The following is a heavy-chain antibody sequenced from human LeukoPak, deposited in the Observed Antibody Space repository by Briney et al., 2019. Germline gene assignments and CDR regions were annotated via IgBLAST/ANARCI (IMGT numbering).Heavy chain of an antibody. CDR2: ISSSSSYT. V-gene: IGHV3-11*05. Sequence: GGSLRLSCAASGFTFSDYYMSWIRQAPGKGLEWVSYISSSSSYTNYADSVKGRFTISRDNAKNSLYLQMNSLRAEDTAVYCCARAAWLQAGVSYWGQGTLVTVSS. CDR3: ARAAWLQAGVSY. J-gene: IGHJ4*02. D-gene: IGHD5-24*01. CDR1: GFTFSDYY.